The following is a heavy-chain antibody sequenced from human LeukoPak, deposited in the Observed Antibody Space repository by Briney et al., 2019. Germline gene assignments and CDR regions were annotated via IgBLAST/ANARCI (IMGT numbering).Heavy chain of an antibody. CDR2: ISGSGGST. CDR1: GFTFSSYA. V-gene: IGHV3-23*01. CDR3: AKDLYIVVVPAAPDAFDI. D-gene: IGHD2-2*01. J-gene: IGHJ4*02. Sequence: GGSLRLSCAASGFTFSSYAMSWVRQAPGKGLEWVSAISGSGGSTYYADSVKGRFTISRDNSKNTLYLQMNSLRAEDTAVYYCAKDLYIVVVPAAPDAFDIWGQGTLVTVSS.